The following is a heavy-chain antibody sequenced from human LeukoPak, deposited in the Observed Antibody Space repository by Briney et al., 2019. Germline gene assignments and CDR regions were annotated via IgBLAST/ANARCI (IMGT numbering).Heavy chain of an antibody. CDR2: INYSGST. CDR3: ARAPSYDFWSGYLIYFDY. Sequence: SETLSLTCTVSGGSISSYYWSWIRQPPGKGLEWIGYINYSGSTNYNPSLKSRVTISVDTSKNQFSLKLSSVTAADTAVYYCARAPSYDFWSGYLIYFDYWGQGTLVTVSS. CDR1: GGSISSYY. J-gene: IGHJ4*02. V-gene: IGHV4-59*01. D-gene: IGHD3-3*01.